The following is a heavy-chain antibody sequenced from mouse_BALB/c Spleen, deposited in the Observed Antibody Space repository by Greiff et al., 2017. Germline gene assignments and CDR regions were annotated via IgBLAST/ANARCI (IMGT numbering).Heavy chain of an antibody. Sequence: EVKLQESGPGLVKPSQSLSLTCTVTGYSITSDYAWNWIRQFPGNKLEWMGYISYSGSTSYNPSLKSRISITRDTSKNQFFLQLNSVTTEDTATYYCARDGNWFAYWGQGTLVTVSA. D-gene: IGHD2-1*01. J-gene: IGHJ3*01. CDR3: ARDGNWFAY. V-gene: IGHV3-2*02. CDR1: GYSITSDYA. CDR2: ISYSGST.